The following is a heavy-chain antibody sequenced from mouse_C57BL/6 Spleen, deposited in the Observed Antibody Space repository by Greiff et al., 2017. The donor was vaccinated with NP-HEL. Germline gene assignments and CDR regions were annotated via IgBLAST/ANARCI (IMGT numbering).Heavy chain of an antibody. CDR2: INPSTGGT. V-gene: IGHV1-42*01. J-gene: IGHJ3*01. CDR3: ANAYYSNYV. D-gene: IGHD2-5*01. CDR1: GYSFTGYY. Sequence: VQLQQSGPELVKPGASVKISCKASGYSFTGYYMNWVKQSPEKSLEWIGEINPSTGGTTYNQKFKAKATLTVDKSSSTAYMQLKSLTSEDSAVYYCANAYYSNYVWGQGTLVTVSA.